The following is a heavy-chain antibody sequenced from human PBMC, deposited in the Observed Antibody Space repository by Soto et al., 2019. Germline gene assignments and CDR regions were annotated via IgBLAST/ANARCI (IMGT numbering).Heavy chain of an antibody. CDR2: ISNDGSIQ. CDR1: GFTFSSYG. V-gene: IGHV3-30*18. Sequence: QVQLMESGGSVLQPGRSLRLSCAASGFTFSSYGMHWVRQAPGKGLEWVTIISNDGSIQYYGDSVKCRFTVSRDNSKNTLFLEMNSMTAEDTATYYCAKDRRDSSGTCSRCFGMDVWGQGTTVTVSS. D-gene: IGHD3-22*01. J-gene: IGHJ6*02. CDR3: AKDRRDSSGTCSRCFGMDV.